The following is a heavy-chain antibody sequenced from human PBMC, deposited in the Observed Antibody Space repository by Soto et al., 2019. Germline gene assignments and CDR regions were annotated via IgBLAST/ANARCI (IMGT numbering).Heavy chain of an antibody. CDR1: GGSISSGDYY. CDR3: ARADIVVPNRKSYYYYGMDV. D-gene: IGHD2-15*01. V-gene: IGHV4-30-4*01. CDR2: IYYSGST. J-gene: IGHJ6*02. Sequence: QVQLQESGPGLVKPSQTLSLTCTVSGGSISSGDYYWSWIRQPPGKGLEWIGYIYYSGSTYYNPSLKSRVTISVDTSKNQSSLKLSSVTAADTAVYYCARADIVVPNRKSYYYYGMDVWGQGTTVTVSS.